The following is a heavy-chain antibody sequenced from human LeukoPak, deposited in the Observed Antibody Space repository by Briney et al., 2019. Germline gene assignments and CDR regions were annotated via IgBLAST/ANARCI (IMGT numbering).Heavy chain of an antibody. J-gene: IGHJ4*02. V-gene: IGHV3-74*01. CDR1: GFPFNNYW. CDR2: INVDGSDT. CDR3: ARTGSGASTTNY. D-gene: IGHD2-15*01. Sequence: GGSLRLSCADSGFPFNNYWIHWVRQVPGKGLVWVSRINVDGSDTAYADAVKGRFTISRDNAKNTVFLQMNSLRAEDTAIYYCARTGSGASTTNYWGQGTLVTVS.